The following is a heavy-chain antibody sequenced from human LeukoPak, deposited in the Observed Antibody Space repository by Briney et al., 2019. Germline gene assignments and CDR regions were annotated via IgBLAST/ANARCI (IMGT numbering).Heavy chain of an antibody. D-gene: IGHD6-19*01. CDR1: GGSFSGCY. CDR2: IYYSGST. J-gene: IGHJ2*01. CDR3: ARDRSIAVAGYWYFDL. V-gene: IGHV4-59*01. Sequence: SETLSLTCAVYGGSFSGCYWSWIRQPPGKGLEWIGYIYYSGSTNYNPSLKGRVTISVDTSKNQFSLKLSSVTAADTAVYYCARDRSIAVAGYWYFDLWGRGTLVTVSS.